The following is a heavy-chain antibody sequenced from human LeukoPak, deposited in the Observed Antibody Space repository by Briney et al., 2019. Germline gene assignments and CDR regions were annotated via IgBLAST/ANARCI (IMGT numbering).Heavy chain of an antibody. CDR3: TTVVAAAVNGWFDP. J-gene: IGHJ5*02. Sequence: GGSLRLSCAASGFTFNNAWMNWVRQAPGKGLEWVGRIKSKTDGGTTDYAAPVKDTFTISRDDSKNTLYLQMNSLRTEDTAVYYCTTVVAAAVNGWFDPWGQGTLVTVSS. D-gene: IGHD6-13*01. V-gene: IGHV3-15*01. CDR1: GFTFNNAW. CDR2: IKSKTDGGTT.